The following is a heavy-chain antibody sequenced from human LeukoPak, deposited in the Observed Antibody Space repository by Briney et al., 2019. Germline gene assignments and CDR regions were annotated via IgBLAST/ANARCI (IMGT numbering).Heavy chain of an antibody. D-gene: IGHD1-1*01. Sequence: ASVKVSCKASGYTFTGYYLHWVRQAPGQGLEWMGWIYPNTGGTKSTQKFQGRVSMTRDTSITTAYMEINRLTPDDTAVYYCAREPGTATGYWGQGPRVTVPS. J-gene: IGHJ4*02. CDR2: IYPNTGGT. CDR3: AREPGTATGY. V-gene: IGHV1-2*02. CDR1: GYTFTGYY.